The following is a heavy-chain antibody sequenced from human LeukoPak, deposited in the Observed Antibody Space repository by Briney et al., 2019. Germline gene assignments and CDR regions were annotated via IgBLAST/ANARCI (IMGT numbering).Heavy chain of an antibody. CDR3: ARDGKYYDSSGPLDY. CDR1: GYTFTSYY. Sequence: SVKVSCKASGYTFTSYYMHWVQQAPGQGLEWMGIINPSGCSTRYAQKFQGRVTMTRDTYTSTVYMELSSLRSEDTAVYYCARDGKYYDSSGPLDYWGQGTLVTVSS. V-gene: IGHV1-46*01. J-gene: IGHJ4*02. CDR2: INPSGCST. D-gene: IGHD3-22*01.